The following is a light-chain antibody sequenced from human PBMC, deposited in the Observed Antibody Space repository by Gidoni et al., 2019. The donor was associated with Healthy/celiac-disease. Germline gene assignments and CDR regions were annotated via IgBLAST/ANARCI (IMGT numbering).Light chain of an antibody. CDR1: QSVSSY. V-gene: IGKV3-11*01. CDR3: QQRSNWPRT. J-gene: IGKJ1*01. Sequence: EIVLTQSPATLSLSPGERATLSCRASQSVSSYLAWYQQKPGQAPRLLIYDAANRATGIPARFSGSVSGTDFALTISSLGPEDFAVYYCQQRSNWPRTFGQGTKVEIK. CDR2: DAA.